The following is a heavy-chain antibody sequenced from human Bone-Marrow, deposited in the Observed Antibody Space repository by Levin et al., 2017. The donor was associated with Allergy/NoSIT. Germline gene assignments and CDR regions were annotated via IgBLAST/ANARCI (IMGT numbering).Heavy chain of an antibody. V-gene: IGHV3-23*01. CDR2: INPASITK. CDR3: VTSRYCSGETCYWGFDC. CDR1: GFTFNNLH. D-gene: IGHD2-15*01. Sequence: GGSLRLSCEASGFTFNNLHMSWVRQAPGKGLEWISIINPASITKYYADSVKGRFTISRDNSKKTLYLQMNGLRAEDTAIYYCVTSRYCSGETCYWGFDCWGQGTLLTVS. J-gene: IGHJ4*02.